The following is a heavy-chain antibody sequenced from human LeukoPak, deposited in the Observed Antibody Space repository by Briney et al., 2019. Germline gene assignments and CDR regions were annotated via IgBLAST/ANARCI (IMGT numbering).Heavy chain of an antibody. V-gene: IGHV3-49*04. CDR2: IRSKAYGGTT. CDR1: GFTFGDYA. Sequence: GGSLTLSCTVSGFTFGDYAMSWVRQGPGKGRECVGFIRSKAYGGTTEYAASVKGRFTISRDDSKSIAYLQMNSLKTEDTAVYYCTRALFGGCSGGSGFSGWFDPWGQGTLVTVSS. J-gene: IGHJ5*02. D-gene: IGHD2-15*01. CDR3: TRALFGGCSGGSGFSGWFDP.